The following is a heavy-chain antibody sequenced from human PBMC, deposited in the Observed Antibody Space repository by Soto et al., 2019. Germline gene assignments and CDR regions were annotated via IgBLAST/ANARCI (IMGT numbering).Heavy chain of an antibody. D-gene: IGHD3-22*01. Sequence: GGSLRLSCAASGFTFSSYSMHWVRQAPGKGLEYVSAISSYGGSTYYANSVKGRFTISRDNSKNTLYLQMGSLRAEDMAVYYCARDPDSSGYYYFDYWGQGTLVTVSS. J-gene: IGHJ4*02. V-gene: IGHV3-64*01. CDR2: ISSYGGST. CDR1: GFTFSSYS. CDR3: ARDPDSSGYYYFDY.